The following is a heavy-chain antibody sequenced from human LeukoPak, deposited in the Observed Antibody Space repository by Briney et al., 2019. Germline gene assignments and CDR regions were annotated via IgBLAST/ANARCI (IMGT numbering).Heavy chain of an antibody. Sequence: PGGSLRLSCAASGFTFSNYEMNWVRQAPGKGLEWVSYISSSGSTIYYADSVKGRFTISRDNAKNSLYLQMTSLSASDTAVYYCAQIYTYGSSQFDYWGQGTLVTVSS. CDR1: GFTFSNYE. V-gene: IGHV3-48*03. CDR2: ISSSGSTI. D-gene: IGHD5-18*01. J-gene: IGHJ4*02. CDR3: AQIYTYGSSQFDY.